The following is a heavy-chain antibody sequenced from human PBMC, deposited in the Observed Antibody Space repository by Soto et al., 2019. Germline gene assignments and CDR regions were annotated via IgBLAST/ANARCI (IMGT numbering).Heavy chain of an antibody. V-gene: IGHV1-46*03. CDR3: ARDRSNSGSISGPRFDP. Sequence: ASVKVSCKASGYTFTSYYMHWVRQAPGQGLEWMGIINPSGGSTSYAQKFQGRVTMTRDTSTSTVYMELSSLRSEDTAVYYCARDRSNSGSISGPRFDPWGQGTLVTVSS. J-gene: IGHJ5*02. CDR1: GYTFTSYY. CDR2: INPSGGST. D-gene: IGHD6-19*01.